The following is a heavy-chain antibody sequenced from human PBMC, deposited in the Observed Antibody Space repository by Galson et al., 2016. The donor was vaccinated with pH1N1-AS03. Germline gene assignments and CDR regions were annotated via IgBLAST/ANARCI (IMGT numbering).Heavy chain of an antibody. V-gene: IGHV3-20*04. Sequence: SLRLSCAASGFSFEDYGMSWVRQAPGKGLEWISGINWLGGSTGYADSVKGRFTISRDNAKKSLYLQMNSLRVEDTAFYYCARDFYDSRGYFKAPFDYWGLGRLATVSS. CDR2: INWLGGST. CDR1: GFSFEDYG. D-gene: IGHD3-22*01. J-gene: IGHJ4*02. CDR3: ARDFYDSRGYFKAPFDY.